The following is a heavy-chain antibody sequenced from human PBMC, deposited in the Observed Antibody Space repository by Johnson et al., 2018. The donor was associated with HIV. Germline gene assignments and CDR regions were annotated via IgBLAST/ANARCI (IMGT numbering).Heavy chain of an antibody. V-gene: IGHV3-66*01. Sequence: VQLVESGGGSVQPGGSLRLSCAASGFTVRSNYMSWVRQAPGKGLEWVSVIHSGDTTYYADSVKGRFTISRDNSKNTLYLQMNSLRAGETAVYYCARDRGYWDAFDIWGQGTMVIVSS. CDR2: IHSGDTT. D-gene: IGHD3-22*01. J-gene: IGHJ3*02. CDR1: GFTVRSNY. CDR3: ARDRGYWDAFDI.